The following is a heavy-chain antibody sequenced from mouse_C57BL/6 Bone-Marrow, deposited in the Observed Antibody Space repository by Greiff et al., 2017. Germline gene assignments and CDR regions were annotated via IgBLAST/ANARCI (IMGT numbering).Heavy chain of an antibody. J-gene: IGHJ3*01. D-gene: IGHD2-5*01. CDR2: ISSGGSYT. V-gene: IGHV5-6*01. Sequence: EVQLVESGGDLVKPGGSLKLSCAASGFTFSSYGMSWVRQTPDKRLEWVATISSGGSYTYYPDSVKGRFTISRDNAKNTLYLQMSSLKSEDTAMNYCADSNPFAYWGQGTLVTVSA. CDR1: GFTFSSYG. CDR3: ADSNPFAY.